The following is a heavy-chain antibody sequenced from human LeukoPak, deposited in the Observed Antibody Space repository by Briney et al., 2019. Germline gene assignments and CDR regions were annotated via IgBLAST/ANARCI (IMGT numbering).Heavy chain of an antibody. CDR2: ISSSSSYI. CDR3: ARGLRFFEGWFDP. D-gene: IGHD3-9*01. Sequence: PGGSLRLSCAASGFTFSSYSMNWVRQAPGKGLEWVSSISSSSSYIYYADSVKGRFTISRDNAKNSLYLQMNSLRAEDTAVYYCARGLRFFEGWFDPWGQGTLVTVSS. J-gene: IGHJ5*02. CDR1: GFTFSSYS. V-gene: IGHV3-21*01.